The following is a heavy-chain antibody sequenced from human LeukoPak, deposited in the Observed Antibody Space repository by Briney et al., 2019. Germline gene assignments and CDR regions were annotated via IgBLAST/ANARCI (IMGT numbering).Heavy chain of an antibody. Sequence: SETVSLTCTDSGGSISSGDYYWSWIRQPPGKGLEWIGYIYYSGSTYYNPSLKSRVTISVDTSKNQFSLWLISVSAADTAVYYCARVSFLEEYYYDSSGYIFDYWGQGTLVTVSS. CDR1: GGSISSGDYY. CDR3: ARVSFLEEYYYDSSGYIFDY. J-gene: IGHJ4*02. CDR2: IYYSGST. V-gene: IGHV4-30-4*01. D-gene: IGHD3-22*01.